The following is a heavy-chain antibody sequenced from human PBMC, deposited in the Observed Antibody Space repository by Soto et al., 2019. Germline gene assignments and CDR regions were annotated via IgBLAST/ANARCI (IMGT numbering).Heavy chain of an antibody. J-gene: IGHJ4*02. D-gene: IGHD6-13*01. CDR2: IIPIFGTA. V-gene: IGHV1-69*13. CDR3: ARDGIAAAGTFLY. Sequence: SVKVSCKASGGTFSSYAISWVRQAPGQGLEWMGGIIPIFGTANYAQKFQGRVTITADESTSTAYMELSSLRSEDTAVYYCARDGIAAAGTFLYWGQGTLVTVSS. CDR1: GGTFSSYA.